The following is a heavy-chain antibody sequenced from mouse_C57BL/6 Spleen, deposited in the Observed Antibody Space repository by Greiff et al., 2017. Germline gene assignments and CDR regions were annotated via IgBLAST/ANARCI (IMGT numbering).Heavy chain of an antibody. CDR1: GYTFTDYE. CDR2: IDPETGGT. J-gene: IGHJ3*01. D-gene: IGHD1-1*01. CDR3: TGGEAYYSAFAY. V-gene: IGHV1-15*01. Sequence: VQLQQSGAELVRPGASVTLSCKASGYTFTDYEMHWVKQTPVHGLEWIGAIDPETGGTAYNQKFKGKAILTADKSSSTAYMELRSLTSEDSAVYYCTGGEAYYSAFAYWGQGTLVTVSA.